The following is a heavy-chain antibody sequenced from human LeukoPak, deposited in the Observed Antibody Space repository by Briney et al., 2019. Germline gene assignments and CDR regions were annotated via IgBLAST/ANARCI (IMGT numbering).Heavy chain of an antibody. CDR3: ATEVDESRDDYYAF. J-gene: IGHJ4*02. CDR2: INPSGGST. D-gene: IGHD3-22*01. V-gene: IGHV1-46*01. Sequence: ASVKVSCKASGYTFTSYGISWVRQAPGQGLEWMGIINPSGGSTSYAQKFQGRVTMTRDTSTSTVYMEVSSLRSEDTAVYYCATEVDESRDDYYAFWGQGTLVTVSS. CDR1: GYTFTSYG.